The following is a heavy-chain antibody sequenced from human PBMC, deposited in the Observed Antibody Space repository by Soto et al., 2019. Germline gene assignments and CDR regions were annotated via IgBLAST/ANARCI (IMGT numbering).Heavy chain of an antibody. CDR3: ARAPMDSYFDY. CDR1: GGIFHGYG. D-gene: IGHD2-2*03. CDR2: ISFDGDSI. Sequence: GGSLRLSCAVPGGIFHGYGMHWVRQAPGKGLERVATISFDGDSIYYADSVKGRFTISRDNAKNSLYLQMNSLRAEDTAVYYCARAPMDSYFDYWGQGTLVTVSS. J-gene: IGHJ4*02. V-gene: IGHV3-21*01.